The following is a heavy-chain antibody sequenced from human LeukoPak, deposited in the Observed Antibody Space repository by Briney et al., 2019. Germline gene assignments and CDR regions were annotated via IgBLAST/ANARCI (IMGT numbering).Heavy chain of an antibody. CDR2: IYYTGST. CDR1: GGSISGYY. CDR3: ARDRGSRGGFDY. Sequence: SETLSLTFTVSGGSISGYYWSWIRQPPGKGLEWISYIYYTGSTNYNPSLKSRVTISVDTSKNQFSLTLNSVTAADTAVYYCARDRGSRGGFDYWGQGTLVTVSS. J-gene: IGHJ4*02. V-gene: IGHV4-59*01. D-gene: IGHD3-16*01.